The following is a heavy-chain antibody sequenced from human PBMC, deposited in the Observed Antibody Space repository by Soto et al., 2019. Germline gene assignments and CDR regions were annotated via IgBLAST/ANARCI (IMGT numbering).Heavy chain of an antibody. Sequence: ASVKVSCKAPGYSFASYSISCVRQSTIQGLEWMGWMNPNSGNTGYAQKFQGRVTMTRNTSISTAYMELSSLRSEDTAVYYCARAFGQEWSTDAFDIWGQGTMVTVSS. J-gene: IGHJ3*02. CDR2: MNPNSGNT. CDR3: ARAFGQEWSTDAFDI. D-gene: IGHD3-3*01. CDR1: GYSFASYS. V-gene: IGHV1-8*01.